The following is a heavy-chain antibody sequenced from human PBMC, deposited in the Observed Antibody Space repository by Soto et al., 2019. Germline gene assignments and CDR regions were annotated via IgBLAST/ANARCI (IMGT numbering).Heavy chain of an antibody. D-gene: IGHD6-19*01. V-gene: IGHV1-18*01. CDR2: ISVYNGNT. J-gene: IGHJ6*02. CDR3: ARDRDGSGWHPHYFGMDV. Sequence: QVQLVQSGAEVKKPGASVKVSCEASGYTFSDYGISWVRQAPGQGLEWMGWISVYNGNTHHAHKFQDRATMTTDTSTSTAYMELRSLRSDDTAVYYCARDRDGSGWHPHYFGMDVCGHGTTVTVSS. CDR1: GYTFSDYG.